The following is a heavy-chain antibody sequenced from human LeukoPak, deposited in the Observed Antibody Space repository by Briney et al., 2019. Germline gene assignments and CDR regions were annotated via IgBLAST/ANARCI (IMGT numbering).Heavy chain of an antibody. V-gene: IGHV4-34*01. D-gene: IGHD3-22*01. CDR2: INHSGST. J-gene: IGHJ6*03. CDR3: ATDSSGSYYYYMDV. Sequence: SETLSLTCTVSGGSISSYYWSWIRQPPGKGLEWIGEINHSGSTNYNPSLKSRVTISVDTSKNQFSLKLSSVTAADTAVYYCATDSSGSYYYYMDVWGKGTTVTVSS. CDR1: GGSISSYY.